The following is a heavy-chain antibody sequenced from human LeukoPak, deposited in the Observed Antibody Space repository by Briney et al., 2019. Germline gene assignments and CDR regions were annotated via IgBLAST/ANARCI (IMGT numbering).Heavy chain of an antibody. Sequence: SGTLSLTCAVSGGSIGASINSPNWWSWVRQPPGKGLEWIGEIFHSGSTNYNPSLKSRVTMSVDKSKNQFSLNLTSVTAADTAVYFCARAPRAYCSTTGSCFQDYWGQGTLVTVSS. D-gene: IGHD2-2*01. J-gene: IGHJ4*02. V-gene: IGHV4-4*02. CDR3: ARAPRAYCSTTGSCFQDY. CDR2: IFHSGST. CDR1: GGSIGASINSPNW.